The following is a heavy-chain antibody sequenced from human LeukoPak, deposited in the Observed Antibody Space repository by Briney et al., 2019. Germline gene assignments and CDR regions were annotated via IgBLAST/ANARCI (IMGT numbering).Heavy chain of an antibody. J-gene: IGHJ4*02. V-gene: IGHV4-39*01. CDR3: ARRSGSYPYDY. CDR1: GGSISSSSYF. CDR2: IYYSGST. Sequence: PSETLSLTCTVSGGSISSSSYFWGWIRQPPEQGMEWIGSIYYSGSTYYNPSLKSRVTISVDTSKNQFSLKLSSVSAADTAVYYCARRSGSYPYDYWGQGTLVTVSS. D-gene: IGHD1-26*01.